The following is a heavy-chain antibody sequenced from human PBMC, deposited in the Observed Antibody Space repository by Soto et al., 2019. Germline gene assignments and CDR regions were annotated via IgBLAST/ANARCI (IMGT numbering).Heavy chain of an antibody. D-gene: IGHD1-7*01. V-gene: IGHV3-30*18. CDR3: PKGRGITGTMGEDAFDI. Sequence: GTLRRPCAPAGFTLSSCGMHWVGHASAKGLEWVAVISYDGSNKSYAASVKGRFTISRDNSKKTLYMKMNRLRAEDTAVYYCPKGRGITGTMGEDAFDIWGRGTMVTVSS. CDR1: GFTLSSCG. J-gene: IGHJ3*02. CDR2: ISYDGSNK.